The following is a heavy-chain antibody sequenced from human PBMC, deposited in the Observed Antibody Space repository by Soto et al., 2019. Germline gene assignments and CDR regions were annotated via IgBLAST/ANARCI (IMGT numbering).Heavy chain of an antibody. D-gene: IGHD5-18*01. V-gene: IGHV4-30-4*01. J-gene: IGHJ4*02. CDR2: ISNSGST. CDR3: ATESGSTYGYFDH. CDR1: GGSVTSDEDY. Sequence: SETLSLTCTVAGGSVTSDEDYWTWIRQSPGKGLGWIGYISNSGSTGYNPSLKTRLSMSVDRSKNQFTLRLTSVTAADTAVYFCATESGSTYGYFDHWGQGTQVTVSS.